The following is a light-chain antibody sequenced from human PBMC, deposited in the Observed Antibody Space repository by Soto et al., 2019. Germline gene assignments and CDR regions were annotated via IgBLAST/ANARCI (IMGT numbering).Light chain of an antibody. CDR3: QQYGSSSPWT. J-gene: IGKJ1*01. CDR1: HIVRSD. V-gene: IGKV3-20*01. Sequence: TQSPFTLSVSPGERATLSCRASHIVRSDLAWYQQKPGQAPRLLMYGASSRAPGIPDRLSGSGSGTDFTLTISRLEPEDFAVYYCQQYGSSSPWTFGQGTKVDIK. CDR2: GAS.